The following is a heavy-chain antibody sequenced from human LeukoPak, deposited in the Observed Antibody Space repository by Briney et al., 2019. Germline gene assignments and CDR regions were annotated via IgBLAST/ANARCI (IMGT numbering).Heavy chain of an antibody. CDR1: GFTFSSYS. CDR2: ISSSSSTI. J-gene: IGHJ4*02. V-gene: IGHV3-48*01. CDR3: ARRSGSYKLAY. D-gene: IGHD3-10*01. Sequence: GGSLRLSCAASGFTFSSYSMNWVRQGPGKGLEWVSYISSSSSTIYYADSVKGRFTISRDNAKNSLYLQMNSLRAEDTAVYYCARRSGSYKLAYWGQGTLVTVSS.